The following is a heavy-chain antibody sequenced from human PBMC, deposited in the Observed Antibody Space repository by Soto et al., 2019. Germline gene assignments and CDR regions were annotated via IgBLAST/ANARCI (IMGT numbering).Heavy chain of an antibody. J-gene: IGHJ2*01. CDR3: ARHEDPWGSQYFDL. CDR2: IYYSGST. V-gene: IGHV4-39*01. Sequence: QLQLQESGPGLVKPSETLSLTCTVSGGSISSSSYYWGWIRQPPGKGLEWIGSIYYSGSTYYNPSLKSRVTISVDTSKNQFSLKLSSVTAADTAVYYCARHEDPWGSQYFDLWGRGTLVTVSS. CDR1: GGSISSSSYY. D-gene: IGHD7-27*01.